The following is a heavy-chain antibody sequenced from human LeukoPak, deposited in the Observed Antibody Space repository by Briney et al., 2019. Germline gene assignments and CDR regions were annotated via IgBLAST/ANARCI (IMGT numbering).Heavy chain of an antibody. D-gene: IGHD3-9*01. J-gene: IGHJ3*02. CDR2: INPSSGGT. V-gene: IGHV1-2*02. Sequence: ASVKVSCKASGYTFTGYYMHWVRQAPGQGLEWMGWINPSSGGTNYAQKFQGRVTMTRDTSISTAYMELSRLRSDDTAVYYCARVVGGGNYDILTGYFMGPPNDAFDIWGQGTMVTVSS. CDR3: ARVVGGGNYDILTGYFMGPPNDAFDI. CDR1: GYTFTGYY.